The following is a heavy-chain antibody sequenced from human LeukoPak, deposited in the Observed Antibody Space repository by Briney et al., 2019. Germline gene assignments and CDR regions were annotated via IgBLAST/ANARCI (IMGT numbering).Heavy chain of an antibody. CDR3: AKSPNLAVASPYYFDY. Sequence: GGSLRLSCAASGFTFTSDAMSWVRQAPGKGLEWVSALRGGDRHYAGSVKGRFTISGDNSKNTLYLQMNSLRAEDTAVYYCAKSPNLAVASPYYFDYWGQGTLVTVSS. V-gene: IGHV3-23*01. D-gene: IGHD6-19*01. CDR1: GFTFTSDA. J-gene: IGHJ4*02. CDR2: LRGGDR.